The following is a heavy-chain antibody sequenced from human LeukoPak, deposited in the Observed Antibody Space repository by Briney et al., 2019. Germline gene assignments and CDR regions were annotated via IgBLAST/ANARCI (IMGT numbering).Heavy chain of an antibody. V-gene: IGHV4-34*01. D-gene: IGHD1/OR15-1a*01. CDR2: INHSGST. CDR3: SLRTGDYYYYGMDV. Sequence: SETLSLTCAVYGGSFSGYYWSWIRQPPGKGLEWIGEINHSGSTNYNPSLKSRVTISVDTSKNQFSLKLSSVTAADTAVYYCSLRTGDYYYYGMDVRGQGTTVTVSS. CDR1: GGSFSGYY. J-gene: IGHJ6*02.